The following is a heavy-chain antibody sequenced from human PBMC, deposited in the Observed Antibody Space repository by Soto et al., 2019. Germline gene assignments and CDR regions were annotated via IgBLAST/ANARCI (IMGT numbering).Heavy chain of an antibody. CDR1: GGSISSGGYY. CDR3: ASSPWTIAAAAFDP. CDR2: IYYSGST. V-gene: IGHV4-31*02. J-gene: IGHJ5*02. D-gene: IGHD6-13*01. Sequence: LSLTCTVSGGSISSGGYYWSWIRQHPGKGLEWIGYIYYSGSTYYNPSLKSRVTISVDTSKNQFSLKLSSVTAADTAVYYCASSPWTIAAAAFDPWGQGTLVPVSS.